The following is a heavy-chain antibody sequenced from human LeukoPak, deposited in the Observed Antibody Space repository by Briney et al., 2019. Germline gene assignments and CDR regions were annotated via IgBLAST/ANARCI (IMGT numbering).Heavy chain of an antibody. Sequence: SETLSLTCTVFGGSISSHYWSWIRQPPGKGLEWIGYIYYSGSTNYNPSLKSRVTISVDTSKNQFSLKLSSVTAADTAVYYCARRAGNGSGSYIYWGQGTLVTVSS. CDR3: ARRAGNGSGSYIY. J-gene: IGHJ4*02. D-gene: IGHD3-10*01. V-gene: IGHV4-59*11. CDR2: IYYSGST. CDR1: GGSISSHY.